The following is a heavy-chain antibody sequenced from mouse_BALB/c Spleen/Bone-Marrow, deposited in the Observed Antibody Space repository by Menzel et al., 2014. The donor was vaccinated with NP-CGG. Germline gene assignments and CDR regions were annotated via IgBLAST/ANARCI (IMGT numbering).Heavy chain of an antibody. CDR3: ARSPMITESYAMDY. CDR1: GYTFTSYW. V-gene: IGHV1S41*01. Sequence: DLVKPGASVNLSCKASGYTFTSYWINWIKQRPGQGREWIGRIAPGSGNTYYNEMFKGKATLTVDTSSSTAYIQLSSLSSEDSPVYFCARSPMITESYAMDYWGQGTSVTVSS. CDR2: IAPGSGNT. D-gene: IGHD2-4*01. J-gene: IGHJ4*01.